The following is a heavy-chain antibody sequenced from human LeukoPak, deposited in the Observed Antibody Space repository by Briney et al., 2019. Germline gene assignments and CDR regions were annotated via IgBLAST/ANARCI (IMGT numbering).Heavy chain of an antibody. Sequence: SETLSLTCTVSGGSISSSSYYWGWIRQPPGKGLEWIGSIYYSGSTYYNPSLKSRVTISVDTSKNQFSLKLSSVTAADTAVYYCASRDTALGYWGQGTLVTVSS. CDR1: GGSISSSSYY. CDR3: ASRDTALGY. J-gene: IGHJ4*02. D-gene: IGHD5-18*01. CDR2: IYYSGST. V-gene: IGHV4-39*01.